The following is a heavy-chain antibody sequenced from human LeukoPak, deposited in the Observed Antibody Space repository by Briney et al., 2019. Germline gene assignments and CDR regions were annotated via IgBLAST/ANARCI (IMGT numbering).Heavy chain of an antibody. V-gene: IGHV1-3*01. D-gene: IGHD6-19*01. J-gene: IGHJ4*02. CDR1: GYTFTSYA. CDR2: INAGNGNT. CDR3: AREGQQWLVAELDY. Sequence: GASVKVSCKASGYTFTSYAMHWVRQAPGQRLEWMGWINAGNGNTKYSQKFQGRVTITRDTPASTAYMELSSLRSEDTAVYYCAREGQQWLVAELDYWGQGTLVTVSS.